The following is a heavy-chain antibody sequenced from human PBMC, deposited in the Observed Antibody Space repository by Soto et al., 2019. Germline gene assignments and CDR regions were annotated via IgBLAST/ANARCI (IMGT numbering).Heavy chain of an antibody. CDR2: IVPIVDTS. CDR3: VRVGAIPCDPDN. D-gene: IGHD1-26*01. V-gene: IGHV1-69*12. J-gene: IGHJ4*02. CDR1: GGTFSSYA. Sequence: QVQLVQSGAEVRQPASSVKVSCKTSGGTFSSYAISWVRQAPGQGLEWMGGIVPIVDTSTYAQKFQGRVTTTADESTNTFFMELSSLRSDDTAVYYCVRVGAIPCDPDNWGQGTLVTVSS.